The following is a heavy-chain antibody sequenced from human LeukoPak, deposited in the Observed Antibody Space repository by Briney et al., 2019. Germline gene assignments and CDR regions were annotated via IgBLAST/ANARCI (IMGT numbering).Heavy chain of an antibody. Sequence: PGGSLRLSCEASGFTFSRYGMSWVRQAPGKGLEWVSSISSSSSYIYYADSVKGRFTISRDNAKNSLYLQMNSLRAEDTAVYYCARDPGPGYMDVWGKGATVTVSS. CDR1: GFTFSRYG. CDR2: ISSSSSYI. J-gene: IGHJ6*03. CDR3: ARDPGPGYMDV. V-gene: IGHV3-21*01.